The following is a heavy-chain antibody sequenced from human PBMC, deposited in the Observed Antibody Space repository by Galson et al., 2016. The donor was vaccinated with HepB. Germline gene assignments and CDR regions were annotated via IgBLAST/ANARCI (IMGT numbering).Heavy chain of an antibody. J-gene: IGHJ4*02. CDR2: IIGTGYHA. D-gene: IGHD2-2*02. CDR1: GFTFSTYS. Sequence: SLRLSCAASGFTFSTYSMTWVRQAPGKGLGWVSKIIGTGYHAYYGESVRGRFTVSRDNSKNTLYLQMNNLRVEDTATYYCAREGCHDTSCYNYLDYWGQGTLVTVS. V-gene: IGHV3-23*01. CDR3: AREGCHDTSCYNYLDY.